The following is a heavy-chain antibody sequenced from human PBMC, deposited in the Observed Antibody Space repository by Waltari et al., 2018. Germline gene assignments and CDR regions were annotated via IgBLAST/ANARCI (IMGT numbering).Heavy chain of an antibody. CDR3: ARLRIAARLFDY. CDR1: GGSISSSSYY. D-gene: IGHD6-6*01. CDR2: IYYSGIT. J-gene: IGHJ4*02. V-gene: IGHV4-39*01. Sequence: QLQLQESGPGLVKPLETLSLTCTVSGGSISSSSYYWGWIRQPPGKGLEWIGSIYYSGITYYNPSLKSRVTISVDTSKNQFSLKLSSVTAADTAVYYCARLRIAARLFDYWGQGTLVTVSS.